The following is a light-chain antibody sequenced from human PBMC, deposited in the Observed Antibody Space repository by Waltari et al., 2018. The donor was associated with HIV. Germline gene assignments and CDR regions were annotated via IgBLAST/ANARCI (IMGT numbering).Light chain of an antibody. CDR3: QQLNGDPFT. J-gene: IGKJ3*01. CDR1: QDISNN. V-gene: IGKV1-9*01. CDR2: AAS. Sequence: DIQLTQSPSFLSASVRDRVTITCLASQDISNNLAWYQQKPGTVPKLLIYAASTLHSGVPSRFSGSGSGTEFTLTITSLQPDDFATYYCQQLNGDPFTFGPGTKVDIK.